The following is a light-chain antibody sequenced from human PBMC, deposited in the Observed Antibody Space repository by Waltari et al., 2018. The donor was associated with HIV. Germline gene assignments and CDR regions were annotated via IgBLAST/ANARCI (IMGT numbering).Light chain of an antibody. CDR1: SSNVGSYNL. CDR2: EVS. V-gene: IGLV2-23*02. Sequence: QSALIQPASVSGSPGQSITISCTGTSSNVGSYNLFSWYQQHPGIAPKLMIYEVSKRPSGVSNRFSGSKSGNTASLTISGLQAEDEADYYCCSYTGTNPFLLFGGGTKLTVL. CDR3: CSYTGTNPFLL. J-gene: IGLJ2*01.